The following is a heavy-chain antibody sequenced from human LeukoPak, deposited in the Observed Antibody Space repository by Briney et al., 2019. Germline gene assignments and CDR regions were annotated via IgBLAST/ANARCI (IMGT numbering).Heavy chain of an antibody. Sequence: GASVKVSYKVSGYTLTELSMHWVRQAPGKGLEWMGGFDPEDGETIYAQKFQGRVTMTEDTSTDTAYMELSSLRSEDTAVYYCATAFSRYSYGYGGWYYFDYWGQGTLVTVSS. D-gene: IGHD5-18*01. J-gene: IGHJ4*02. V-gene: IGHV1-24*01. CDR3: ATAFSRYSYGYGGWYYFDY. CDR2: FDPEDGET. CDR1: GYTLTELS.